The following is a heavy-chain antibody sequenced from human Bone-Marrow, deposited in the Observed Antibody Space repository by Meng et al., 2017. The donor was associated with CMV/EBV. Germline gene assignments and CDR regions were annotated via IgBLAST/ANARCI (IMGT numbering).Heavy chain of an antibody. CDR1: GGPISIIRYC. CDR3: ARVADDYYDSSAYYNLRRVYYFDY. V-gene: IGHV4-39*07. D-gene: IGHD3-22*01. CDR2: IYYSGST. J-gene: IGHJ4*02. Sequence: LDTLSLTCTVSGGPISIIRYCWGWIRQPPGKGLEWIGSIYYSGSTYYNPSLKSRVTISVDTSKNQFSLKLSSVTAADTAVYYCARVADDYYDSSAYYNLRRVYYFDYWGQGTLVTVSS.